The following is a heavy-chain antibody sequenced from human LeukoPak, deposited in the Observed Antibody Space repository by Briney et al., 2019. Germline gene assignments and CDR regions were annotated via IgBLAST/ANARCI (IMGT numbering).Heavy chain of an antibody. D-gene: IGHD3-10*01. V-gene: IGHV1-69*13. CDR2: IIPIFGTA. J-gene: IGHJ6*02. Sequence: GASVKVSCKASGGTFSSYAISWVRQAPGQGLEWMGGIIPIFGTANYAQKFQGRATITADESTSTAYMELSSLRSEDTAVYYCARVRMVRGVLLGYYYGMDVWGQGTTVTVSS. CDR1: GGTFSSYA. CDR3: ARVRMVRGVLLGYYYGMDV.